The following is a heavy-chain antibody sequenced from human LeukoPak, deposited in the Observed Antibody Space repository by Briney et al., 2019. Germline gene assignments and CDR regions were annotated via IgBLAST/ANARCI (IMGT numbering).Heavy chain of an antibody. J-gene: IGHJ4*02. CDR3: ARTADSSGYYDNYYFDY. V-gene: IGHV3-30*02. Sequence: GGSLRLSCGASGFTFSSYGMHWVRQAPGKGLEWVAFTRYDGSNKYYADSVKGRFTISRDSSKNTLYLQMNSLRAEDTAVYYCARTADSSGYYDNYYFDYWGQGTLVTVSS. D-gene: IGHD3-22*01. CDR2: TRYDGSNK. CDR1: GFTFSSYG.